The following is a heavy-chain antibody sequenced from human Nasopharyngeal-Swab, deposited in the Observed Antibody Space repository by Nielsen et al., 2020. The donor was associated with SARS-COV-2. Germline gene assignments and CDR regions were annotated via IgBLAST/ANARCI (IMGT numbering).Heavy chain of an antibody. CDR3: AKEGISRYYDFWSGGIDY. CDR1: GFTFSSYW. Sequence: GGSLRLSCAASGFTFSSYWMSWVRQAPGTGLEWVANIKRDGSEKYYVDSVKGRFTISRDNAKNSLYLQMNSMRADDTAVYYCAKEGISRYYDFWSGGIDYWGQGTLVTVSS. V-gene: IGHV3-7*01. J-gene: IGHJ4*02. D-gene: IGHD3-3*01. CDR2: IKRDGSEK.